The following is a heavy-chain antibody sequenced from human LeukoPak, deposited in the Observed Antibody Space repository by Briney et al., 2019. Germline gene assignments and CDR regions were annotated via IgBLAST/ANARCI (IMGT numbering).Heavy chain of an antibody. CDR2: INSDGSNT. J-gene: IGHJ4*02. D-gene: IGHD1-26*01. CDR3: VRQDIGSYLGGY. CDR1: GFTVRSYW. Sequence: QSGGSLRLSCAASGFTVRSYWMHWVRQAPGKGLGWVSHINSDGSNTGYADSVKGRFTISRDTAKNTLYLQMDSLRAEDTAVYYCVRQDIGSYLGGYWGQGTLVTVSS. V-gene: IGHV3-74*01.